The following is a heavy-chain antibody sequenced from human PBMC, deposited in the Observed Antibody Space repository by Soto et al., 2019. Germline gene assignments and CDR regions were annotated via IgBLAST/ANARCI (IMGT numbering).Heavy chain of an antibody. D-gene: IGHD5-12*01. V-gene: IGHV3-64D*06. J-gene: IGHJ4*01. CDR1: GFSFSSYS. CDR2: VSGDGVRT. Sequence: GESLRLSCSASGFSFSSYSMHWVRQSPDKRLEYVSHVSGDGVRTYYADSVKGRFFISRDNSKNMLFLQMNSLRPEDSAVYYCVKSRGGXXYDFVDWGHGTLVTVSS. CDR3: VKSRGGXXYDFVD.